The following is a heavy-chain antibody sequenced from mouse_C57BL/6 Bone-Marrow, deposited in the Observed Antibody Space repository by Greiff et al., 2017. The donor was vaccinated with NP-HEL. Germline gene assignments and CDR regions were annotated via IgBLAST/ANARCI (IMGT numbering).Heavy chain of an antibody. J-gene: IGHJ4*01. V-gene: IGHV5-17*01. CDR2: ISSGSSTI. CDR1: GFTFSDYG. CDR3: ARRRRGNAMDY. Sequence: EVKLMESGGGLVKPGGSLKLSCAASGFTFSDYGMHWVRQAPEKGLEWVAYISSGSSTIYYADTVKCRFTISRDNDKNTLFLQMTRLRSEDTAMYYCARRRRGNAMDYWGQGTSVTVSS.